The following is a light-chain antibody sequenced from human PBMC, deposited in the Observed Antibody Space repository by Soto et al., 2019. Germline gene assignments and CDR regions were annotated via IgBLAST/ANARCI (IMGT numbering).Light chain of an antibody. CDR1: QSVLYSSNNKNY. V-gene: IGKV4-1*01. Sequence: DIVMTQSPDSLAVYLGERVTINCKSSQSVLYSSNNKNYLAWYQQKPGQPPNLLIYWASTRESGVPDRFSGSGSGTDFTLTISSLQAEDVAVYYCQQYYSTPYTFGQGTKLEIK. CDR3: QQYYSTPYT. CDR2: WAS. J-gene: IGKJ2*01.